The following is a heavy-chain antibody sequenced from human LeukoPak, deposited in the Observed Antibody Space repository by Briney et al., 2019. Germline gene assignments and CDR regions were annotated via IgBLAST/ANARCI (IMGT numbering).Heavy chain of an antibody. V-gene: IGHV1-3*01. CDR1: GYTFTGYA. Sequence: ASVKVSCKASGYTFTGYAMHWVRQAPGQRLEWMGWINAGNGNTKYSQKFQGRVTITRDTSASTAYMELSSLRSEDTAVYYCARAPGRYCSSTSCYERYYYYGMDVWGQGTTVTVSS. J-gene: IGHJ6*02. CDR3: ARAPGRYCSSTSCYERYYYYGMDV. CDR2: INAGNGNT. D-gene: IGHD2-2*01.